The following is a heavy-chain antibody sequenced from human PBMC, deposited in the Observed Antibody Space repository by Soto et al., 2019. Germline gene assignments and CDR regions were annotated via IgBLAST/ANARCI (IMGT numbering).Heavy chain of an antibody. J-gene: IGHJ4*02. CDR3: ARDDKDEYGADRGGFGC. D-gene: IGHD2-8*01. V-gene: IGHV3-33*01. CDR2: IWYDGSNK. Sequence: QVHLVESGGGVVQPGTSLRLSCAASGFSFSIFGMHWVRQAPGKGLEWVAGIWYDGSNKYYADSVKGRSSISRDNSKNTLYLQMNSLRAEDTAVYYCARDDKDEYGADRGGFGCWGQGTLVTVSS. CDR1: GFSFSIFG.